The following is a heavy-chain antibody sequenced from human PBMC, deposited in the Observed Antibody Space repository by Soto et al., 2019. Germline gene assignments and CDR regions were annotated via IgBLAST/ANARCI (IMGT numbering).Heavy chain of an antibody. CDR3: ARDYDTSRGDWAYYGIDV. Sequence: GGSLRLSCAASGLTVSTNYISWVRQAPGKGLEWVSIIYYGGTTYYADSVKGRFTISRDDSKNTLYLQMHSLRAEDTAVYYCARDYDTSRGDWAYYGIDVWGQGTTVTVSS. J-gene: IGHJ6*02. CDR2: IYYGGTT. V-gene: IGHV3-66*01. D-gene: IGHD3-9*01. CDR1: GLTVSTNY.